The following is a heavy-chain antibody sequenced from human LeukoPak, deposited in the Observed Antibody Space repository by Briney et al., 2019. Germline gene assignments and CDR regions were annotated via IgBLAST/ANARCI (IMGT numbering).Heavy chain of an antibody. Sequence: GESLKISCKGSGYSFTSYWIGWVRQMPGKGLEWMGIIYPGDSDTRYSPSFQGQVTISADKSISTAYLQWSSLKASDTAMYYCARHFFSPGKVEMATMAPFDLDYWGQGTLVTVSS. CDR2: IYPGDSDT. J-gene: IGHJ4*02. V-gene: IGHV5-51*01. CDR3: ARHFFSPGKVEMATMAPFDLDY. CDR1: GYSFTSYW. D-gene: IGHD5-24*01.